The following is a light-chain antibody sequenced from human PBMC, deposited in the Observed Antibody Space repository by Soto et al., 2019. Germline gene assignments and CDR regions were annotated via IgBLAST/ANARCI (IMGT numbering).Light chain of an antibody. V-gene: IGKV3-20*01. J-gene: IGKJ2*01. CDR1: QVIGSRY. CDR2: GAS. CDR3: QQFGSSIPHT. Sequence: EIVMTQSPGTLSLSPGERATISCRASQVIGSRYLAWYHQNSGQAPRLLIYGASSRATGIPDRFSGSGSGKDFTLTISRREPEDFGVYYCQQFGSSIPHTFGQGTKLEIK.